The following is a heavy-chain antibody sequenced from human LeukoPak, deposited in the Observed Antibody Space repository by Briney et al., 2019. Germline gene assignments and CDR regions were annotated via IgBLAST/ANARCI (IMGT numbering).Heavy chain of an antibody. V-gene: IGHV4-4*02. CDR1: GGSISSSNW. D-gene: IGHD3-10*01. CDR3: ARRYGSGSNTDWFDP. Sequence: SETLSLTCAVSGGSISSSNWWSWVRQPPGKGLEWIGEIYHSGSSNSNLSLKSRVTISVDKSKNQFSLKVSSVTAADTAVYYCARRYGSGSNTDWFDPWGPGTLVTVSS. J-gene: IGHJ5*02. CDR2: IYHSGSS.